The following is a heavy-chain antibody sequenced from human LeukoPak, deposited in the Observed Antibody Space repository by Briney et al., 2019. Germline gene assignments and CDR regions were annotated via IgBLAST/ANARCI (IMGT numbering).Heavy chain of an antibody. CDR2: IYYSGST. Sequence: PSETLSLTCTVSGGSISSYYWSWIRQPPGKGLEWIGYIYYSGSTNYNPSLKSRVTISVDTSKNQFSLKLSSVTAEDTAVYYCARVHDIRYGMDVWGQGTTVTVSS. V-gene: IGHV4-59*01. CDR3: ARVHDIRYGMDV. CDR1: GGSISSYY. D-gene: IGHD3-9*01. J-gene: IGHJ6*02.